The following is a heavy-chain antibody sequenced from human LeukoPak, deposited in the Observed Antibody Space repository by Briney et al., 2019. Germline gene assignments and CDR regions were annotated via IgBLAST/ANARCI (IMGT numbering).Heavy chain of an antibody. CDR3: AKVSRVTCYFLCGFDY. D-gene: IGHD2-15*01. V-gene: IGHV3-23*01. J-gene: IGHJ4*02. CDR1: GFTFSSYA. CDR2: ISGGSDSA. Sequence: GGSLRLSCAASGFTFSSYAMSWVRQAPGKGLEWVSAISGGSDSAYYADSVKGRFTIFRDNSKNTLYLQVNSLRAEDTALYHCAKVSRVTCYFLCGFDYWGQGTLVTVS.